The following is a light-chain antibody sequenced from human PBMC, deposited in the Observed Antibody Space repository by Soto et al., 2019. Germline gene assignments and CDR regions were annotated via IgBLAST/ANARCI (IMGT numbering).Light chain of an antibody. CDR3: QKYDRAPFT. J-gene: IGKJ3*01. CDR1: QDIRNY. Sequence: DVQMTQSPSSLSAFVGDRVTITCRASQDIRNYLAWYQLRPGKVPKLLIYAASTLQSGVPSRFSGSGSGTDFTLTISAMQPEEVATYYCQKYDRAPFTFGPGTKVDLK. V-gene: IGKV1-27*01. CDR2: AAS.